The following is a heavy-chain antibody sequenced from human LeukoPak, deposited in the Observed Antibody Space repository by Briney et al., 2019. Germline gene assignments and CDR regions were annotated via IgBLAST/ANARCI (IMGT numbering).Heavy chain of an antibody. J-gene: IGHJ4*02. CDR1: GFNFDSYA. CDR3: AKDRAAYNWEFDS. Sequence: GGSLRLSCAASGFNFDSYAMSWVRQAPGKGLEWVSGINFSGGTAYYIDSVKGHFTISRDNSKNTLYLQMNSLRAEDTAIYYCAKDRAAYNWEFDSWGQGTLVTVSS. CDR2: INFSGGTA. V-gene: IGHV3-23*01. D-gene: IGHD1-20*01.